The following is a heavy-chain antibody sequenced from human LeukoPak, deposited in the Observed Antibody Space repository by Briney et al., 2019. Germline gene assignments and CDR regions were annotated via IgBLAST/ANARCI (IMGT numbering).Heavy chain of an antibody. Sequence: GGSLRLSCAASGFTFSSYAMSWVRQAPGKGLEWVSAISGSGGSTYYADPVKGRFTISRDNSKNTLYLQMNSLRAEDTAVYYCAREGVVTNYFDYWGQGTLVTVSS. CDR3: AREGVVTNYFDY. CDR1: GFTFSSYA. J-gene: IGHJ4*02. CDR2: ISGSGGST. D-gene: IGHD2-21*02. V-gene: IGHV3-23*01.